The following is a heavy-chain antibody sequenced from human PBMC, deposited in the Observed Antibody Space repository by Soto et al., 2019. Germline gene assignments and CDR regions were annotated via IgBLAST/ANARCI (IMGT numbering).Heavy chain of an antibody. Sequence: QVQLQESGPGLVKPSGTLSLTCAVSGASISTSRWWTWVRQPPGKGLEWIGDIFHSGDTNYNPSLKSRVFISVDTTQNKFSLKVSSVTAADTDVYYCAYSTGWYRHDVWGQGTLVTVSS. CDR2: IFHSGDT. D-gene: IGHD6-19*01. CDR1: GASISTSRW. V-gene: IGHV4-4*02. J-gene: IGHJ3*01. CDR3: AYSTGWYRHDV.